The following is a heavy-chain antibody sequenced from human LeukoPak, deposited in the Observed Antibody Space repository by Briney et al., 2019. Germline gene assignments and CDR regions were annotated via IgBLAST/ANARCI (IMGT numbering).Heavy chain of an antibody. V-gene: IGHV3-66*01. D-gene: IGHD5-18*01. CDR2: MYTLCST. J-gene: IGHJ4*02. CDR3: ERDFMYNTACTGC. CDR1: GFTVSSNY. Sequence: GGSLRLSCAASGFTVSSNYMTWVRQAPRKGLELVSVMYTLCSTYYADSVRLRFTISIDNSKSTLHLHMNILRADDTATYYCERDFMYNTACTGCWGQGTLVSVSS.